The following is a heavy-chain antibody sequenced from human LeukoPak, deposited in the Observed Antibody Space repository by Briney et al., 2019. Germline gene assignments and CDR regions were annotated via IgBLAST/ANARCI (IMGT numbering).Heavy chain of an antibody. CDR2: IYHSGST. V-gene: IGHV4-4*02. J-gene: IGHJ6*02. Sequence: SGTLSLTCAVSGGSISSSNWWSWVRQPPGKGLEWIGEIYHSGSTNYNPSLKSRVTISVDKSKNQFSLKLSSVTAADTAVYYCARDPLIAAAGTPPTDGMDVWGQGTTVTVSS. D-gene: IGHD6-13*01. CDR3: ARDPLIAAAGTPPTDGMDV. CDR1: GGSISSSNW.